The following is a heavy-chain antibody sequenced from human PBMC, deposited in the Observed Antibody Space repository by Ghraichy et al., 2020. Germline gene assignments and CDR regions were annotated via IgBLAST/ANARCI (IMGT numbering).Heavy chain of an antibody. J-gene: IGHJ3*01. CDR1: GFTFSSYW. V-gene: IGHV3-74*01. Sequence: GSLRLSCAASGFTFSSYWIHWVRQPPGKGLVWVSRIDSDGSNTIYADSVKGRFTISRDNARNTLYLQMNSLRAEDTALYYCARGGASHGFDFWGQGTMVTVSS. D-gene: IGHD2-2*01. CDR3: ARGGASHGFDF. CDR2: IDSDGSNT.